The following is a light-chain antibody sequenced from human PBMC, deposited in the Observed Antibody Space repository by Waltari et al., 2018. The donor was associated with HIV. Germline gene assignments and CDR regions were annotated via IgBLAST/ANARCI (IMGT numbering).Light chain of an antibody. CDR1: NSDIGGYNY. V-gene: IGLV2-8*01. J-gene: IGLJ2*01. CDR3: SSYAGKNGFYVV. CDR2: EVT. Sequence: QSALTQPPSASGSPGQSVTISCTGTNSDIGGYNYVSWYQQHPGKAPKLVISEVTKRPSGVPLRFAGSTSGTTASLTVSGLQAEDEADYYCSSYAGKNGFYVVFGGGTKLTVL.